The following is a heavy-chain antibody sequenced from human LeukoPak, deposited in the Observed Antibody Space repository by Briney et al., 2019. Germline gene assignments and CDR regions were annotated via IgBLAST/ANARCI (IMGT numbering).Heavy chain of an antibody. CDR3: AGGGYTKFDY. J-gene: IGHJ4*01. V-gene: IGHV1-46*01. Sequence: ASVKVSCKASGYTFTSYYMHWVRQAPGQGLEWMGIVNPSGGSTTYAQKFQGRVTMTRDTSTSTVYMEVSSLRSEDTAVYYCAGGGYTKFDYWGQGTLVTVSS. CDR1: GYTFTSYY. D-gene: IGHD5-12*01. CDR2: VNPSGGST.